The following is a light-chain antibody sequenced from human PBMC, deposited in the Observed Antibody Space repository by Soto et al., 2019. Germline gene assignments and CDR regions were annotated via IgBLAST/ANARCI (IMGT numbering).Light chain of an antibody. Sequence: QSVLTQPPSVSGAPGQRVTISCTGSPSNIGAGYDVHWYQQFPGTAPKLLIYGNTNRPSGVPARLSASKSGTSASLAITGLQTEDEADYYCQSYDSGLSGLHVIFGGGTKLTVL. J-gene: IGLJ2*01. CDR3: QSYDSGLSGLHVI. V-gene: IGLV1-40*01. CDR2: GNT. CDR1: PSNIGAGYD.